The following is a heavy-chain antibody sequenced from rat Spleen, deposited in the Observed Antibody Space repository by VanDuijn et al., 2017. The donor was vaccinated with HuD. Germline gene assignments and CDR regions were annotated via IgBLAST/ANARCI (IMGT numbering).Heavy chain of an antibody. V-gene: IGHV5-20*01. CDR2: ISYDGGST. CDR1: GFTFSDYY. D-gene: IGHD1-2*01. Sequence: EVQLVESGGGLVQPGRSLKLSCAASGFTFSDYYMAWVRQAPTKGLEWVASISYDGGSTYYRDSVKGRFTISRDNAKSSLYLQMDSLRSEDTATYYCTTEGFITIADAWGQGASVTVSS. CDR3: TTEGFITIADA. J-gene: IGHJ4*01.